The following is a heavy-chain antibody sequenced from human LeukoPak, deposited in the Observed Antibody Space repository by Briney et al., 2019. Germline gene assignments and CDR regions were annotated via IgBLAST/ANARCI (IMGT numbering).Heavy chain of an antibody. CDR2: VFHTGST. CDR1: GGSISNFY. CDR3: ARVYRRLLFDY. D-gene: IGHD2-8*01. V-gene: IGHV4-59*01. J-gene: IGHJ4*02. Sequence: SETLSLTCTVSGGSISNFYWSWVRQPPGKGLEWIGYVFHTGSTNYNPSLASRVTMSVDTSKNQFSLRLSSATAADTAVYYCARVYRRLLFDYWGQGTPVTVSS.